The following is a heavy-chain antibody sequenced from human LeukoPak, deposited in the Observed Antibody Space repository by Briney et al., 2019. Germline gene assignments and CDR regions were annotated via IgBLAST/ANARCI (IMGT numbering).Heavy chain of an antibody. CDR2: ISGDGGST. CDR3: AKGTTGGAAFRNWFDP. CDR1: GFTVSSCA. Sequence: GGSLRPSCAVSGFTVSSCAMSWVRQAPGKGLEWVSAISGDGGSTYYADSVKGRFTISRDNSQNTLYLEMNSLRAEDTAVYYCAKGTTGGAAFRNWFDPWGQGTLVTVSS. D-gene: IGHD1-14*01. J-gene: IGHJ5*02. V-gene: IGHV3-23*01.